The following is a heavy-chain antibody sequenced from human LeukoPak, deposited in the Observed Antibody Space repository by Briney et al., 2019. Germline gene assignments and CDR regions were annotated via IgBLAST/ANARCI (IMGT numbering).Heavy chain of an antibody. J-gene: IGHJ6*03. CDR3: AGKKVWFGEPNGYMDV. Sequence: PGVSLRLSCAASGFTFDDYGMSWVRQAPGKGLEWVSGINWNGGSTGYADSVKGRFTISRDNAKNSLYLQMNSLRAEDTALYYCAGKKVWFGEPNGYMDVWGKGTTVTVSS. V-gene: IGHV3-20*04. CDR1: GFTFDDYG. D-gene: IGHD3-10*01. CDR2: INWNGGST.